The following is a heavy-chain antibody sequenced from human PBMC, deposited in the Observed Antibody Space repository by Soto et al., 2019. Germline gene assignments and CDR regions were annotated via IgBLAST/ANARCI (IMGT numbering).Heavy chain of an antibody. J-gene: IGHJ4*02. CDR1: GGTFSSYA. D-gene: IGHD1-26*01. Sequence: GASVKVSCKASGGTFSSYAISWVRQAPGQGLEWMGGIIPIFGTANYAQEFQGRGTITADESTSTAYMELSSLRSEDTAVYYCARLIVGATYSSGYWGKATLVTVSS. V-gene: IGHV1-69*13. CDR2: IIPIFGTA. CDR3: ARLIVGATYSSGY.